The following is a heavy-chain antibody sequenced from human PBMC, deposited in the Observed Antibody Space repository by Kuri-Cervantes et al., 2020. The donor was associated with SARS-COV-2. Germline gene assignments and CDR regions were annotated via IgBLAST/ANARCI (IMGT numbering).Heavy chain of an antibody. V-gene: IGHV3-74*01. CDR1: GFSFSIYW. J-gene: IGHJ6*02. Sequence: GGSLRLSCAASGFSFSIYWMHWVRQAPGEGLVWVSRINSDGSSTSYADSVKGRFTISRENAKNSLYLQRTSLRAEDTAVYYCARDTVPSIAAACKYYYYGMDVWGQGTTVTVSS. CDR3: ARDTVPSIAAACKYYYYGMDV. CDR2: INSDGSST. D-gene: IGHD6-13*01.